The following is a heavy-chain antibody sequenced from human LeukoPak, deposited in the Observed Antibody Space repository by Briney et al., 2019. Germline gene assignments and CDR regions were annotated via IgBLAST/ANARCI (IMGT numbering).Heavy chain of an antibody. J-gene: IGHJ1*01. Sequence: SETLSLTCGVYDGSFRGYSWSWIRQPPGKGLEWNGKINHSGSTNYNPSLKGRVIISVDTSKSQFSLNLRFVTAADTAVYYCARDWPGPSGYFQHWGQGTLVTVSS. CDR3: ARDWPGPSGYFQH. CDR1: DGSFRGYS. CDR2: INHSGST. V-gene: IGHV4-34*01.